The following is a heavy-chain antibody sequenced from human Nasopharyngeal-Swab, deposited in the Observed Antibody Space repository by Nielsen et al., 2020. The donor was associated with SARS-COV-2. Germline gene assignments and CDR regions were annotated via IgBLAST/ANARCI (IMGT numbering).Heavy chain of an antibody. CDR1: GFTVSGNC. V-gene: IGHV3-53*01. CDR2: IYSAGKT. J-gene: IGHJ4*02. Sequence: GESLKISCAASGFTVSGNCMTWVRQAPGKGLEWVSVIYSAGKTNYADSVKGRFTISRDNSKNTLYLQMNSLRAEDTAVYYCARGVGVDDFWSGRFDYWGQGTLVTVSS. CDR3: ARGVGVDDFWSGRFDY. D-gene: IGHD3-3*01.